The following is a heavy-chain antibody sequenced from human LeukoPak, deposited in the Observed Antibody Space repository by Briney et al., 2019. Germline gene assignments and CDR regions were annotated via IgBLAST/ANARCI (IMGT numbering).Heavy chain of an antibody. V-gene: IGHV3-74*01. Sequence: GGSLRLSCAASGXTFSSYWMHWVRQAPGKGLVWVSRINSDGSSTSYADSVKGRFTISRDNAKNTLYLQMNSLRAEDTAVYYCARDYDYYYGMDVWGQGTTVTVSS. CDR2: INSDGSST. CDR1: GXTFSSYW. CDR3: ARDYDYYYGMDV. J-gene: IGHJ6*02.